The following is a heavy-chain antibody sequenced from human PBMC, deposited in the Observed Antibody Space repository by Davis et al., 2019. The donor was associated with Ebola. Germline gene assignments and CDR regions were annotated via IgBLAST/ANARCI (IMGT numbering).Heavy chain of an antibody. D-gene: IGHD3-10*01. Sequence: GESLKISCAASGFTVSSNYMSWVRQAPGKGLEWVSVIYSGGSTYYADSVKGRFTISRDNSKNTLYLQMNSLRAEDTAVYYCTASELWFGELLSEIGYYYGMDVWGQGTTVTVSS. CDR2: IYSGGST. CDR3: TASELWFGELLSEIGYYYGMDV. V-gene: IGHV3-53*01. J-gene: IGHJ6*02. CDR1: GFTVSSNY.